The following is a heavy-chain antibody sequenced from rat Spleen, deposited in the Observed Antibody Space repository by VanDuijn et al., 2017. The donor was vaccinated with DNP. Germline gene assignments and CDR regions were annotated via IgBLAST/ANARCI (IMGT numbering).Heavy chain of an antibody. V-gene: IGHV5-29*01. CDR2: ISYDGSRT. J-gene: IGHJ2*01. CDR3: ARPDY. CDR1: GFTFSNYG. Sequence: EVQLVESGGGLLQPGRSLKLSCEASGFTFSNYGMAWVRQAPTKGLEWVASISYDGSRTDYRDSVKDRFTISRDNAKNTLYLQMDSLRSEDTATYYCARPDYWGQGVMVTVSS.